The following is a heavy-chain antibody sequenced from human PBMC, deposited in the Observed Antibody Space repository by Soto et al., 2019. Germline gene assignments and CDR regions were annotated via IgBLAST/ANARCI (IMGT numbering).Heavy chain of an antibody. CDR1: GYTFSSYY. D-gene: IGHD3-3*01. Sequence: AAVKVSCKASGYTFSSYYFSWGRRAPGQGLEWMGWISGNNGNMNYAQKFQRRLTMTTDTSTGTAYMELRSLRSDDKAVYYCARFCSGYLSDYWGQGPLVTVSS. CDR2: ISGNNGNM. V-gene: IGHV1-18*01. CDR3: ARFCSGYLSDY. J-gene: IGHJ4*02.